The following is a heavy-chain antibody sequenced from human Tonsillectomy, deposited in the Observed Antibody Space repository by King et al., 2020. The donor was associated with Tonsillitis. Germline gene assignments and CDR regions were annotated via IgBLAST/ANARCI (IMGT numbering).Heavy chain of an antibody. Sequence: VQLVESGGDVVQPGRSLRLSCAASGFTFSSYGMHWVRQAPGKGLEWVAVIWYDGSNKYYADSVKGRFTISRDNSKNTLYLQMNSLRAEDTAVYYCARELSASYYYYMDVWGKGTTVTVSS. D-gene: IGHD3-3*01. CDR2: IWYDGSNK. J-gene: IGHJ6*03. CDR1: GFTFSSYG. CDR3: ARELSASYYYYMDV. V-gene: IGHV3-33*08.